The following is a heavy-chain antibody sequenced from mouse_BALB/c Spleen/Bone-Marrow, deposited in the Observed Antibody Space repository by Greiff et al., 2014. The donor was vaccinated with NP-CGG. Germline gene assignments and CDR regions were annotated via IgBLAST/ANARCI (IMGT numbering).Heavy chain of an antibody. CDR3: TRSRYVMDY. CDR1: GYTFTSYW. Sequence: LQQPGSELVRPGASVKLSCKASGYTFTSYWMHWVKQRPGQGLEWLGNIYPGTGSTNYDEKFKSKTTLTVDTSSSTTYMQLSSLTSEDSAVYYCTRSRYVMDYWGQGTSVTVSS. J-gene: IGHJ4*01. V-gene: IGHV1S22*01. CDR2: IYPGTGST.